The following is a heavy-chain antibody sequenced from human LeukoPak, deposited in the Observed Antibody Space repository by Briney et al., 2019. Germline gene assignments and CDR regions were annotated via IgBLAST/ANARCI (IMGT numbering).Heavy chain of an antibody. D-gene: IGHD2-15*01. Sequence: SETLSLTCTVSGGSISSSSYYWGWIRQPPGKGLEWIGSIYYSGSTYYNPSLKSRVTISVGTSKNQFSLKLSSVTAADTAVYYCATVVVAGFDYWGQGTLVTVSS. J-gene: IGHJ4*02. CDR3: ATVVVAGFDY. CDR1: GGSISSSSYY. V-gene: IGHV4-39*01. CDR2: IYYSGST.